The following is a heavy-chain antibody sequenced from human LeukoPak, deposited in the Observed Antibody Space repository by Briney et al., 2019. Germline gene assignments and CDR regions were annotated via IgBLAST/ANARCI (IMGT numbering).Heavy chain of an antibody. J-gene: IGHJ6*04. V-gene: IGHV4-59*01. CDR2: IYYSGST. Sequence: SETLSLTCTVSGGSIGSYYWSWIRQPPGKGLEWIGYIYYSGSTNYNPSLKSRVTISVDTSKNQFSLKLSSVSAADTAVYYCASAAAAGILDVWGKGTTVTVSS. D-gene: IGHD6-13*01. CDR1: GGSIGSYY. CDR3: ASAAAAGILDV.